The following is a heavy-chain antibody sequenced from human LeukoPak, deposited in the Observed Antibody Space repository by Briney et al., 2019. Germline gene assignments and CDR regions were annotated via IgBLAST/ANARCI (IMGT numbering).Heavy chain of an antibody. CDR3: AKDNRRHYTSGPNPDSLH. J-gene: IGHJ4*02. V-gene: IGHV3-9*01. D-gene: IGHD6-19*01. CDR1: GFIFNNYA. CDR2: ISWNSGSI. Sequence: GGSLRLSCAGSGFIFNNYAMHWVRQPPGKGLEWVSGISWNSGSIGYADSVKGRFTISRDNAKNSLYLQMNSLRVEDTAFYYCAKDNRRHYTSGPNPDSLHWGQGALVTVSS.